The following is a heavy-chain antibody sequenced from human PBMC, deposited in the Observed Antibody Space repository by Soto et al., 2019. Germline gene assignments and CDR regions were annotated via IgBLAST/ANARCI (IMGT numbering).Heavy chain of an antibody. CDR3: ARDGHGMDV. CDR2: ISFTGMT. J-gene: IGHJ6*02. CDR1: GGSVTTGSYN. Sequence: QVQLQESGPGLVGPSETLSLTCTVSGGSVTTGSYNWCWIRRPPGKALEWIGNISFTGMTHYNPSLNNRITMSVDTSKNQFSLTVTCVTAADTAVYYCARDGHGMDVGGQETSVTVSS. V-gene: IGHV4-61*01.